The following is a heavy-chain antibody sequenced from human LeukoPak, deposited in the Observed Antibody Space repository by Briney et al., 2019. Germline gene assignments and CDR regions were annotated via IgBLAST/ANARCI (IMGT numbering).Heavy chain of an antibody. V-gene: IGHV3-48*04. CDR2: ISSGSSTK. J-gene: IGHJ4*02. Sequence: PGGPLRLSCAASGSTFSSYSMTWVRQAPGKGLEWVSYISSGSSTKYYADSVKGRFTISRDNAKNSLYLQMNSLRAEDTAVYYCARETAYYFGYWGQGTLVTVSS. D-gene: IGHD1-1*01. CDR3: ARETAYYFGY. CDR1: GSTFSSYS.